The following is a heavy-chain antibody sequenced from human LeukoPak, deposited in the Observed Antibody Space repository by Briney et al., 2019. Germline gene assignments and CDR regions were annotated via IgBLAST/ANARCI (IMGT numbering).Heavy chain of an antibody. Sequence: LGTPSPTCAVYGGAFSGFFWEWIRHPPGKGLEWIGEINHSGSTNYNPSLKSRVTISVDTSKNQFSLKLSSVTAADTAVYYCARYYSNYLFDYWGQGTLVTVSS. V-gene: IGHV4-34*01. J-gene: IGHJ4*02. D-gene: IGHD4-11*01. CDR1: GGAFSGFF. CDR2: INHSGST. CDR3: ARYYSNYLFDY.